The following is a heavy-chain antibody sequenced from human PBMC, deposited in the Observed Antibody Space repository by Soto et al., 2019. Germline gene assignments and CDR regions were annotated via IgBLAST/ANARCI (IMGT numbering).Heavy chain of an antibody. D-gene: IGHD3-10*01. Sequence: QVQLVESGGGVVNPGGSLRLSCVASGFSFSDYYLHWIRQAPGKGLEWVSYLSTSSSYTNYADSVKGRFTISRDNARNSLYIQMSSLRSDDTAVYYCARDRDSMIQGVYQHWGQGTLVIVS. CDR1: GFSFSDYY. CDR3: ARDRDSMIQGVYQH. CDR2: LSTSSSYT. V-gene: IGHV3-11*05. J-gene: IGHJ1*01.